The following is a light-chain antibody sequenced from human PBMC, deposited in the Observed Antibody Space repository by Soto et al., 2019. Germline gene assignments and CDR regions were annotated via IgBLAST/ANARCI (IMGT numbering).Light chain of an antibody. J-gene: IGLJ1*01. CDR2: GNN. V-gene: IGLV1-40*01. CDR3: QSYDSSLSAHV. CDR1: SSNIGAYYD. Sequence: QLVLTQPPSVSGAPGQRVTISCTGSSSNIGAYYDVHWYQQLPGTAPKLLIYGNNNRPSGVPDRFSGSKSGTSASLAITGLQAEDEADYYCQSYDSSLSAHVFGTGTQLTVL.